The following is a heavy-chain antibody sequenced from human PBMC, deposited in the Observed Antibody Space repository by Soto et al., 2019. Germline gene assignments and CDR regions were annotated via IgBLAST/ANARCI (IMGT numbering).Heavy chain of an antibody. V-gene: IGHV3-74*01. J-gene: IGHJ6*02. Sequence: GGSLRLSCAGSGFTFSSYWMHWVRQAPGKGLVWVSRIKSDGSSRSYADSVKGRFTISRDNAENTVYLQMNSLRAADTAVYYCARGGVIAAAGDYYYYGMDVWGQGTTVTVSS. CDR1: GFTFSSYW. CDR3: ARGGVIAAAGDYYYYGMDV. CDR2: IKSDGSSR. D-gene: IGHD6-13*01.